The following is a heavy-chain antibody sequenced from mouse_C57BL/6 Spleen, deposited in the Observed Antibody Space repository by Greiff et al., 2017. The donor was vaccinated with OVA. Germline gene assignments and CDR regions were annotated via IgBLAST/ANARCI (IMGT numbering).Heavy chain of an antibody. V-gene: IGHV5-6*01. Sequence: EVHLVESGGDLVKPGGSLKLSCAASGFTFSSYGMSWVRQTPDKRLEWVATISSGGSYTYYPDSVKGRFTISRDNAKNTLYLQMSSLKSEDTAMYYCARDYYGSSYEDAMDYWGQGTSVTVSS. CDR2: ISSGGSYT. D-gene: IGHD1-1*01. CDR3: ARDYYGSSYEDAMDY. CDR1: GFTFSSYG. J-gene: IGHJ4*01.